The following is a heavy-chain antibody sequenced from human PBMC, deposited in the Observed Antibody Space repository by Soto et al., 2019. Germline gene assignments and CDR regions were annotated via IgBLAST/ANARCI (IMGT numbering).Heavy chain of an antibody. CDR2: IKSKTDGGTT. Sequence: GGSLRLSCAASGFTFSNAWMNWVRQAPGKGLEWVGRIKSKTDGGTTDYAAPVKGRFTISRDDSKNTLYLQMNSLKTEDTAVYYCTTETMITFGGVIVPFDYWGQGTLVTVSS. J-gene: IGHJ4*02. D-gene: IGHD3-16*02. CDR1: GFTFSNAW. V-gene: IGHV3-15*07. CDR3: TTETMITFGGVIVPFDY.